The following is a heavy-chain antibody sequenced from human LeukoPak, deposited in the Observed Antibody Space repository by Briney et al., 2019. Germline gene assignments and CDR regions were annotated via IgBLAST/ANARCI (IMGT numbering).Heavy chain of an antibody. CDR3: ASGIVGAIDAFDI. Sequence: GGSLRLSCAASGFTFSSYNMNWVRQAPGKGLECVSYITSSGTTIYYADSVKGRFTISRDNAKNSLYLQMNSLRAEDTAVYYCASGIVGAIDAFDIWGQGTMVTVSS. CDR2: ITSSGTTI. V-gene: IGHV3-48*04. CDR1: GFTFSSYN. J-gene: IGHJ3*02. D-gene: IGHD1-26*01.